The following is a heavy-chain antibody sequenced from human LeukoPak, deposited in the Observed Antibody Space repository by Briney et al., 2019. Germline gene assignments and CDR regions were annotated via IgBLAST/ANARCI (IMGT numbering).Heavy chain of an antibody. J-gene: IGHJ4*02. D-gene: IGHD1-14*01. V-gene: IGHV3-30*02. CDR1: DFTFSSYG. CDR3: ATTDTTCY. CDR2: INYDGSNK. Sequence: PGGSLRLSCEASDFTFSSYGMHWVRQAPGKGLEWVAFINYDGSNKYYADSVKGRFTISRDNSKNTLYLEINSLSADDTAVYYCATTDTTCYWGQGTLVTVSS.